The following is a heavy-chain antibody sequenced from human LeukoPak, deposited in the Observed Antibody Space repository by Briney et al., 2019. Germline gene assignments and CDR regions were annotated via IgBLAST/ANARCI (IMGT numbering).Heavy chain of an antibody. V-gene: IGHV3-23*01. CDR1: GFTFSTYN. CDR2: ISGNGLQT. J-gene: IGHJ4*02. CDR3: AKDANYLDSSGYFIPFDY. Sequence: GGSLRLSCAASGFTFSTYNMNWVRQLPGKGLEWVSTISGNGLQTFYADSVKGRFSVSRDNSKKIVYLQMDSLRADDSALYYCAKDANYLDSSGYFIPFDYWGQGTLVTVAS. D-gene: IGHD3-22*01.